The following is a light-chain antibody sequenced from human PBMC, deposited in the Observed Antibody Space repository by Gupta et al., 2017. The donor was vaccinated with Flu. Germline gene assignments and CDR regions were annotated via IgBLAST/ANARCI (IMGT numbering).Light chain of an antibody. V-gene: IGKV1-12*01. CDR1: QDINNF. J-gene: IGKJ5*01. CDR2: ITS. CDR3: QQAHNFPIT. Sequence: IQMTQSPSSISASVGDKITITCRASQDINNFLAWYQRKPGQAPKVLIYITSTVQSGVPSRFSGRGAGAEFSLTISSRQPEDFATYFCQQAHNFPITFGQGTLVDIK.